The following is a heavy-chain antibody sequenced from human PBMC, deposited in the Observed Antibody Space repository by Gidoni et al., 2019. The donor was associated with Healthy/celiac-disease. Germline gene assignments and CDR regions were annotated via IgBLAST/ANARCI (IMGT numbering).Heavy chain of an antibody. J-gene: IGHJ3*02. CDR1: GFSLSTSGVG. D-gene: IGHD6-19*01. Sequence: QITLKESGPTLVKPTQTLTLTCTFSGFSLSTSGVGVGWIRQPPGKALEWLALIYWNDDKRYSPSLKSRLTITKDTSKNQVVLTMTNMDPVDTATYYCAHKVEGYSSGWYGFNDAFDIWGQGTMVTVSS. V-gene: IGHV2-5*01. CDR3: AHKVEGYSSGWYGFNDAFDI. CDR2: IYWNDDK.